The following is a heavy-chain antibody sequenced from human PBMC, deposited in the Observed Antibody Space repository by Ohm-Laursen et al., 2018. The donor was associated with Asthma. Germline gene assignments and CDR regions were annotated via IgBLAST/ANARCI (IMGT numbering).Heavy chain of an antibody. V-gene: IGHV1-3*01. D-gene: IGHD5-12*01. J-gene: IGHJ4*02. CDR2: INAGNGNT. Sequence: ASVKVSCNASGYTFTTYTMHWVRQAPGQRLEWMGWINAGNGNTKYEQKFQGRVTITRDTSASTGYMELSSLRSEDTAVYYCARDRSGYAYFDFWGQGTLVTVSS. CDR1: GYTFTTYT. CDR3: ARDRSGYAYFDF.